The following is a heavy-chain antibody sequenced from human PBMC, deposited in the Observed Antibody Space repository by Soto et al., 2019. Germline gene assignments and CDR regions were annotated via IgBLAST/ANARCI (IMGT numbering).Heavy chain of an antibody. D-gene: IGHD1-7*01. J-gene: IGHJ4*02. CDR1: GFTFSSYA. V-gene: IGHV3-23*01. CDR2: ISGSGGST. CDR3: AGWNYDY. Sequence: GGSLRLSCAASGFTFSSYAMSWVRQAPGKGLEWVSAISGSGGSTYCADSVKGRFTISRDDSKNTLYLQMDSLRPEDTAQYYCAGWNYDYWGQGTQVTVSS.